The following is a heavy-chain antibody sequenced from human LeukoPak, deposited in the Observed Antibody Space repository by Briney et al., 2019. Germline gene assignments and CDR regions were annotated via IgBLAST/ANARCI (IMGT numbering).Heavy chain of an antibody. V-gene: IGHV1-69*13. Sequence: ASVKVSCKASGYTFTSYGISWVRQAPGQGLEWMGGIIPIFGTANYAQKFQGRVTITADESTSTAYMELSSLRSEDTAVYYCARGRGSPQHYYDSSGYYFDYWGQGTLVTVSS. CDR2: IIPIFGTA. J-gene: IGHJ4*02. CDR1: GYTFTSYG. D-gene: IGHD3-22*01. CDR3: ARGRGSPQHYYDSSGYYFDY.